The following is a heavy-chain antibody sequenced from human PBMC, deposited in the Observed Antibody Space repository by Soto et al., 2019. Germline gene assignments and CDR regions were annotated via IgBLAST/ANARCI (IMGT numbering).Heavy chain of an antibody. Sequence: PGGSLRLSCAASGFTFDAHAMHWVRQAPGKGLEWVSLISWDGGTTFYADSVKGRFTVSRDNSKNSLYLQMNSLRLVDSALYYCARDAPRYCSSSSCSTGFDPWGQGT. D-gene: IGHD2-15*01. CDR3: ARDAPRYCSSSSCSTGFDP. J-gene: IGHJ5*02. CDR1: GFTFDAHA. CDR2: ISWDGGTT. V-gene: IGHV3-43D*03.